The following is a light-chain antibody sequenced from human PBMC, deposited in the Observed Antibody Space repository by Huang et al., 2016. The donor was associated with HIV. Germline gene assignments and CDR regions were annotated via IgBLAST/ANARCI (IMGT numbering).Light chain of an antibody. CDR3: QQYDTSSIT. V-gene: IGKV3-20*01. CDR1: QRVNSSS. J-gene: IGKJ5*01. Sequence: VLTQSPGILSLSPGERATLSCRASQRVNSSSLAWYQQKFGQAPRLLIFDASSRATDIPDRFSGSGSGTNFTLSISRLEPEDFAVYYCQQYDTSSITFGQGTRLDIK. CDR2: DAS.